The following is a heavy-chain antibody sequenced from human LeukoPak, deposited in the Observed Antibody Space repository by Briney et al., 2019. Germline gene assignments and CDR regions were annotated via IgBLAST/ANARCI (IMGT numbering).Heavy chain of an antibody. CDR2: INQDGGEK. CDR3: ARDKEVGATRLDY. Sequence: GGSLRLSCAASAFTFSDYWMGWVRQAPGKGLEWVANINQDGGEKYYVDSVKGRFTISRDNAKNSLYLQMNSLRAEDTAVYFCARDKEVGATRLDYWGQGTLVTVSS. CDR1: AFTFSDYW. J-gene: IGHJ4*02. D-gene: IGHD1-26*01. V-gene: IGHV3-7*01.